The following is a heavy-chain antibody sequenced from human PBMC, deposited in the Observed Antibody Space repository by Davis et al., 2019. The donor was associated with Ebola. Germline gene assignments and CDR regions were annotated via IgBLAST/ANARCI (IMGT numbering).Heavy chain of an antibody. CDR1: GGSISSGDYY. Sequence: SETLSLTCTVSGGSISSGDYYWSWIRQPPGKGLEWIGYIYYSGSTYYNPSLKSRVTISVDTSKNQFSLKLSSVTAADTAVYYCARDTLRFLEWLGFDPWGQGTLVTVSS. V-gene: IGHV4-30-4*01. J-gene: IGHJ5*02. CDR3: ARDTLRFLEWLGFDP. CDR2: IYYSGST. D-gene: IGHD3-3*01.